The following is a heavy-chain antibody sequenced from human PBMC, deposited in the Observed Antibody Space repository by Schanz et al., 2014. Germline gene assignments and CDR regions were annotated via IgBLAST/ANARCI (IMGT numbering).Heavy chain of an antibody. CDR1: GLTFSSHW. V-gene: IGHV3-74*02. D-gene: IGHD4-17*01. J-gene: IGHJ3*02. CDR2: INSVGSNT. CDR3: ARKMKLGVYGGKGHDSLDI. Sequence: EVQLLESGGGLVQPGGSLRLPCAASGLTFSSHWMHWVGQDPGRARVWVARINSVGSNTDYADSVTGRFTISRDNAKNTLYLQMNTLRAEDTAVYYCARKMKLGVYGGKGHDSLDIWGQGTMVTVSS.